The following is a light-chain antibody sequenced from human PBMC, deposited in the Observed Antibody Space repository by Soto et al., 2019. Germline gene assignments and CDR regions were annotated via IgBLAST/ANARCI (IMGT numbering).Light chain of an antibody. Sequence: DIQMTQSPSSLSASVGDRVTITCQASQDISNYLNWYQQKPGKAPKLLIYDASKLETGVPSRFSGSGSGTDFTFTISSLQPEDIATYYCQQYDNLPLLTFGGGTKVEIK. V-gene: IGKV1-33*01. CDR2: DAS. J-gene: IGKJ4*01. CDR3: QQYDNLPLLT. CDR1: QDISNY.